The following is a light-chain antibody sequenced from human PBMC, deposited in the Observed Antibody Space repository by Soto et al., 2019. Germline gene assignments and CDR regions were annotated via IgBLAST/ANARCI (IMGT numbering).Light chain of an antibody. CDR1: SSNIGSNY. V-gene: IGLV1-47*01. CDR3: AAWDDSLSAVYV. J-gene: IGLJ1*01. Sequence: QSVLTQPPSASGTPGQRVTISCSGSSSNIGSNYVYWYQQLPGTAPKLLIYRNNQRPSGVPDRFSGSKSGTSASLAISGLLSEDEADYYCAAWDDSLSAVYVFGTGTKLTVL. CDR2: RNN.